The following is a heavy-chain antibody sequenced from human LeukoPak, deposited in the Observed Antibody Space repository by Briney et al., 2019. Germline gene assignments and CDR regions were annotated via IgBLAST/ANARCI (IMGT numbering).Heavy chain of an antibody. J-gene: IGHJ6*02. Sequence: GASVTVSCKASGYTFTSYDINWVRQATGQGLEWMGWMNPNSGNTGYAQKFQGRVTMTRNTSISTAYMELSSLRSEDTAVYYCARGRYSYGKHYYYYGMDVWGQGTTVTVSS. CDR2: MNPNSGNT. CDR3: ARGRYSYGKHYYYYGMDV. D-gene: IGHD5-18*01. V-gene: IGHV1-8*01. CDR1: GYTFTSYD.